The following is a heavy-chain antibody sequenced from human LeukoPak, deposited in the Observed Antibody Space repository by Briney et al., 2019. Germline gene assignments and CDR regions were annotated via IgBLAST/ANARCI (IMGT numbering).Heavy chain of an antibody. CDR3: VKDVVPGRTGAGPGS. CDR2: IEHDGSIA. D-gene: IGHD6-13*01. CDR1: GFTFRNFG. J-gene: IGHJ5*02. Sequence: GGSLRLSCVASGFTFRNFGFLWVRQAPDKGLECVAVIEHDGSIASYSESVKGRFSLSRDDSKTAVSLQMNSLRAEDTALYYCVKDVVPGRTGAGPGSWGQGTLVTVSS. V-gene: IGHV3-30*02.